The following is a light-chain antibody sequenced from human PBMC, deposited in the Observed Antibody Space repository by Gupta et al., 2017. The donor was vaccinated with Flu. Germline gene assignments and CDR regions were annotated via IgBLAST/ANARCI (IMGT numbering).Light chain of an antibody. Sequence: EIVMTQSPATLSVSPGERATLSCRASQSVSSNLAWYQQKPGQSPRLLIYGASTRATGIPDRFSGSGSGTEFTLTISSLQSEDFAVYYSQQYNYWHPLTFGGGTKVEI. CDR2: GAS. CDR1: QSVSSN. CDR3: QQYNYWHPLT. J-gene: IGKJ4*01. V-gene: IGKV3-15*01.